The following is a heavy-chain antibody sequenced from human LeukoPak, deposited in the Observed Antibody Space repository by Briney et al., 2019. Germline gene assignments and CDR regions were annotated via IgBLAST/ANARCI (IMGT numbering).Heavy chain of an antibody. D-gene: IGHD4-17*01. CDR1: GFLVNTNY. Sequence: GGSLRLSCAASGFLVNTNYMTWVRQAPGRGLEWVSFIYADGNTNYADSVKGRFTISRDISKNAVYLQMNSLRAEDTAVYYCARDSYGDANFDSWGQGTLVTVSS. V-gene: IGHV3-53*01. CDR3: ARDSYGDANFDS. J-gene: IGHJ4*02. CDR2: IYADGNT.